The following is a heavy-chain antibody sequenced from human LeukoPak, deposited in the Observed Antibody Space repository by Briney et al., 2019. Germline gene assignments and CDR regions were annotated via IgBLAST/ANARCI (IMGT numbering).Heavy chain of an antibody. D-gene: IGHD3-22*01. J-gene: IGHJ4*02. CDR3: ARTPRYYDSSGYYYDMDY. CDR1: GYSFTSYC. CDR2: IYPDDSDT. V-gene: IGHV5-51*01. Sequence: GESLKIPCKGSGYSFTSYCIGWVRQMPGKGLEWMGIIYPDDSDTRYSPSFQGQVTISADKSISTAYLQWSSLKASDTAMYYCARTPRYYDSSGYYYDMDYWGQGTLVTVSS.